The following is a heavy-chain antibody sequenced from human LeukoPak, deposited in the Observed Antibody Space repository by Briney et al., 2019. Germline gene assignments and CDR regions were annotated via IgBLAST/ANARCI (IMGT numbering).Heavy chain of an antibody. CDR1: GFTFSSYW. D-gene: IGHD1/OR15-1a*01. V-gene: IGHV3-7*01. CDR3: ARDWGGWNTPYYFDY. Sequence: PGGSLRLSCAASGFTFSSYWMSWVRQAPGKGLGWVANIKQDGSEKYYVDSVKGRFTISRDNAKNSLYLQMNSLRAEDTAVYYCARDWGGWNTPYYFDYWGQGTLVTVSS. CDR2: IKQDGSEK. J-gene: IGHJ4*02.